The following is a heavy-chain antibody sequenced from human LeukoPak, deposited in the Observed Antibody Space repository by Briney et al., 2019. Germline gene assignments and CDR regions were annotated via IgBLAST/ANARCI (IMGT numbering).Heavy chain of an antibody. Sequence: PSETLSLTCAVYGGSFSGYYCSWIRQPAGKGLEWIGRIYTSGSTNYNPSLKSRVTMSVDTSKNQFSLKLSSVTAADTAVYYCATNYGDYEYAFDIWGQGTMVTVSS. CDR2: IYTSGST. J-gene: IGHJ3*02. CDR3: ATNYGDYEYAFDI. D-gene: IGHD4-17*01. V-gene: IGHV4-59*10. CDR1: GGSFSGYY.